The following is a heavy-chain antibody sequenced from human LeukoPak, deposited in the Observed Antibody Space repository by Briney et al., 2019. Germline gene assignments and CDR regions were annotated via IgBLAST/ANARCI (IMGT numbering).Heavy chain of an antibody. CDR2: IYSGGST. D-gene: IGHD6-13*01. CDR1: GFTVSSNY. V-gene: IGHV3-53*01. J-gene: IGHJ4*02. CDR3: ARVIAAAVTYYFDY. Sequence: GGPLRLSCAASGFTVSSNYMSWVRQAPGKGLEWVSVIYSGGSTYYADSVKGRFTISRDNSKNTLYLQMNSLRAEDTAVYYCARVIAAAVTYYFDYWGQGTLVTVSS.